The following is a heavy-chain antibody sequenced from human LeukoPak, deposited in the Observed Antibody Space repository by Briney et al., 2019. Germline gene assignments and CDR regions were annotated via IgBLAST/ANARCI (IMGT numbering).Heavy chain of an antibody. D-gene: IGHD3-22*01. J-gene: IGHJ6*02. CDR1: GGSISSYY. CDR2: IYYSGST. V-gene: IGHV4-59*12. Sequence: SETLSLTCTVSGGSISSYYWSWIRQPPGKGLEWIGYIYYSGSTYYNPSLKSRVTISVDTSKNQFSLKLSSVTAADTAVYYCARAHHDSSGYFSYSYYYGMDVWGQGTTVTVSS. CDR3: ARAHHDSSGYFSYSYYYGMDV.